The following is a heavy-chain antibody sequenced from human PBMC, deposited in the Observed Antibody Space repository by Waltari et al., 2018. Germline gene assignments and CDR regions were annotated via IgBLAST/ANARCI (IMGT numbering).Heavy chain of an antibody. D-gene: IGHD7-27*01. V-gene: IGHV1-2*02. CDR1: GYTFTVYY. J-gene: IGHJ4*02. CDR3: ARDRWGESHGYGY. Sequence: QVQLVQSGVEVKKPGASVRVSCKASGYTFTVYYLHWIRQAPGQVPEWRGGINTNNGATHYAQKFQGRVTMTRDTSINTAYLEVTSDDTAVYFCARDRWGESHGYGYWGRGTLVTVSS. CDR2: INTNNGAT.